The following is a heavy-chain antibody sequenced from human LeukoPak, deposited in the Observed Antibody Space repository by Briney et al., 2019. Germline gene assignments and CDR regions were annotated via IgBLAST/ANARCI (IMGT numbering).Heavy chain of an antibody. Sequence: SETLSLTCAVYGGSFSGYYWSWIRQPPGKGLEWIGEINHSGSTNYNPSLKSRVTISVDTSKNQFSLKLSSVTAADTAVYYCARADSSGYPYYFDYWGQETLVTVSS. CDR1: GGSFSGYY. D-gene: IGHD3-22*01. CDR2: INHSGST. V-gene: IGHV4-34*01. J-gene: IGHJ4*02. CDR3: ARADSSGYPYYFDY.